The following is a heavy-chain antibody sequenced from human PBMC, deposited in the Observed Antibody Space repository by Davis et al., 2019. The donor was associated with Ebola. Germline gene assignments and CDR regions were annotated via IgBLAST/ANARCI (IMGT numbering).Heavy chain of an antibody. Sequence: GESLKISCEASGFIFSDYEMNLVRQIPGKGLEWVAYVGNSVDDIHYVASVKGRFTASRDNARHTLVLEMNNLKLEDTGVYYCVPGTWIRGQGMRVTVSA. CDR1: GFIFSDYE. CDR3: VPGTWI. V-gene: IGHV3-48*03. J-gene: IGHJ4*02. CDR2: VGNSVDDI. D-gene: IGHD5-18*01.